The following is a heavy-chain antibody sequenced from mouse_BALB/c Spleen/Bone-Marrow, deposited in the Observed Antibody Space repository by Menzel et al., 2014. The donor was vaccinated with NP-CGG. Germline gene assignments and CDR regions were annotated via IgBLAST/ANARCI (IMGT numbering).Heavy chain of an antibody. Sequence: VQRVESGAELAKPGASVKMSCKASGYTFTSYWMHWVKQRPGQGLEWIGYINPSTGYTEYNQKFKDKATLTADKSSSTAYMQLSSLTSEDSAVYYCARQITMVDYAMDYWGQGTSVTVSS. V-gene: IGHV1-7*01. D-gene: IGHD1-1*02. J-gene: IGHJ4*01. CDR2: INPSTGYT. CDR3: ARQITMVDYAMDY. CDR1: GYTFTSYW.